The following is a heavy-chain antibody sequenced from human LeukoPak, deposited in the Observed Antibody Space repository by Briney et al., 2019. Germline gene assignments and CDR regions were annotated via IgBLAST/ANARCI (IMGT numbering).Heavy chain of an antibody. CDR2: IFYSGST. CDR1: GGSISSSSYY. Sequence: NHSETLSLTCTVSGGSISSSSYYWGWIRQPPGKGLEWVGNIFYSGSTYNNPSLESRVTISVDTSKNQFSLRLSSVTAADTAVYYCARGITDGSGYYYITWFDPWGQGTLVTVPS. J-gene: IGHJ5*02. D-gene: IGHD3-22*01. V-gene: IGHV4-39*07. CDR3: ARGITDGSGYYYITWFDP.